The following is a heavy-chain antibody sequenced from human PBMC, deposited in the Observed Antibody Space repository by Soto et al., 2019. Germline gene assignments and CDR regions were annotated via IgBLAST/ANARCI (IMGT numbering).Heavy chain of an antibody. CDR3: ARSSEYCSGGSCYHYYYYYGMDV. CDR1: VGSFSGYY. V-gene: IGHV4-34*01. CDR2: INHSGST. D-gene: IGHD2-15*01. J-gene: IGHJ6*02. Sequence: SETLSLTCAVYVGSFSGYYWTWIRQPPGTGLEWIGEINHSGSTNYNPSLKSRVTISVDTSKNQFSLKLSSVTAADTAVYYCARSSEYCSGGSCYHYYYYYGMDVWGQGTTVTVSS.